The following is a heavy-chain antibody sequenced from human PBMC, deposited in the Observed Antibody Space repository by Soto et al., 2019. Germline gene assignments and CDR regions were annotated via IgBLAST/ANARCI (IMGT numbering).Heavy chain of an antibody. D-gene: IGHD1-26*01. J-gene: IGHJ4*02. V-gene: IGHV3-23*01. CDR2: ISGGIGST. Sequence: EVQLLESGGGLVQPGGSLRLSCVASGFSFGTYAMTWVRQVPGKGLEWVSTISGGIGSTFYAASVKGRFTISRDISKKMLFLHMNGLRGEDTGTYYCAKGAARSFDYWGRGTLVTVSS. CDR1: GFSFGTYA. CDR3: AKGAARSFDY.